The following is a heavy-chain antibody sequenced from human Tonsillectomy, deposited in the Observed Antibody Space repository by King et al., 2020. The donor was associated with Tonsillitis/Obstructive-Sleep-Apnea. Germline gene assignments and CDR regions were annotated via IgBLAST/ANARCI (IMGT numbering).Heavy chain of an antibody. V-gene: IGHV3-72*01. Sequence: VQLVESGGDLVQPGGSLRLSCAISGFTFSDHYMDWVRQAPGKGLEWGGRSTNKDFSFTEESAASVKGRFTISIDDSSNSLYLQMSSLNTEDTAVYYCASGYHSFACWGQGTLVTVSS. D-gene: IGHD6-25*01. J-gene: IGHJ4*02. CDR3: ASGYHSFAC. CDR2: STNKDFSFTE. CDR1: GFTFSDHY.